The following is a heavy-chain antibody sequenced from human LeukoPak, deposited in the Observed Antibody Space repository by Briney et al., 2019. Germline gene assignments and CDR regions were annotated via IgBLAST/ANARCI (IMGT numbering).Heavy chain of an antibody. J-gene: IGHJ2*01. V-gene: IGHV4-59*01. CDR3: ATGPAGEYFDL. CDR1: GGSISSYY. Sequence: PSETLSLTCTVSGGSISSYYWSWIRQPPGKGLEWIGYIYYSGSTNYNPSLKSRVTISVDTSKNQFSLKLSSVTAADTAVYYCATGPAGEYFDLWGRGTLVTVSS. D-gene: IGHD3-16*01. CDR2: IYYSGST.